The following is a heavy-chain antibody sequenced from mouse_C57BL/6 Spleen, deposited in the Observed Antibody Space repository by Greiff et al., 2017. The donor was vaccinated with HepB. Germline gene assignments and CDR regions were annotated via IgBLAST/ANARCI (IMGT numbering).Heavy chain of an antibody. CDR1: GYTFTSYD. V-gene: IGHV1-85*01. CDR3: ARGGSSGVFAY. Sequence: VQLVESGPELVKPGASVKLSCKASGYTFTSYDINWVKQRPGQGLEWIGWIYPRDGSTKYNEKFKGKATLTVDTSSSTAYMELHSLTSEDSAVYFCARGGSSGVFAYWGQGTLVTVSA. CDR2: IYPRDGST. J-gene: IGHJ3*01. D-gene: IGHD3-2*02.